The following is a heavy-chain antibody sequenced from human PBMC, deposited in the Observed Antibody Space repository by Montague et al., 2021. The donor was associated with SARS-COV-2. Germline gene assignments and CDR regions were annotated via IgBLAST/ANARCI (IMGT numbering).Heavy chain of an antibody. CDR3: ARWDSSGWFGRSYYGMDV. Sequence: SETLSLTCAVLGGSISSSNWWSWVRQPPGKGLEWIGEIYHSGSTNYNPSLKSRVTISVDKSKNQFSLKLSSVTAADTAVYYCARWDSSGWFGRSYYGMDVWGQGTTVTVSS. D-gene: IGHD6-19*01. CDR2: IYHSGST. J-gene: IGHJ6*02. V-gene: IGHV4-4*02. CDR1: GGSISSSNW.